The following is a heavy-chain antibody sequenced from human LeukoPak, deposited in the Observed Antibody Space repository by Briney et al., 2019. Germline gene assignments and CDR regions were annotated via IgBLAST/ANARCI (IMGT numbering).Heavy chain of an antibody. Sequence: SETLSLTCTVSGGSISSSSYYWGWIRQPPGKGLEWIGSIYYSGSTYYNPSLKSRVTISVDTSKNQFSLKLSSVTAADTAVYYCARVSMVGGFDIWGQGTMVTVSS. CDR1: GGSISSSSYY. CDR3: ARVSMVGGFDI. J-gene: IGHJ3*02. CDR2: IYYSGST. V-gene: IGHV4-39*07. D-gene: IGHD2-15*01.